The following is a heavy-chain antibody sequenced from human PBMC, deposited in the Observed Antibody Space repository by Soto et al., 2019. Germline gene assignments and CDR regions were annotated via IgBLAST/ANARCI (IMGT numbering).Heavy chain of an antibody. V-gene: IGHV1-18*01. J-gene: IGHJ4*02. Sequence: QVQLVQSGGEVEKPGASVKVSCKASGDTVTKYGISWVRQAPGQGLEWLGWISFYNGHTNYALKFQDRITFTTDTSTSTASMELRSLTSDDTAVYYCASATSIAVAGKETWGQGTLVTVSS. CDR2: ISFYNGHT. D-gene: IGHD6-19*01. CDR3: ASATSIAVAGKET. CDR1: GDTVTKYG.